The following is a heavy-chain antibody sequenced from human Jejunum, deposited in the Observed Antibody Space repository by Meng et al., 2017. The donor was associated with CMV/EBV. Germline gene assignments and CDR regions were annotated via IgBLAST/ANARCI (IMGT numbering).Heavy chain of an antibody. CDR2: INQDGSDK. Sequence: AAGFTFSDYSMNWVRQTPGKGPEWVANINQDGSDKYFADSVKGRLTISRDNTKNSIYLQMNTLRAEDSAIYYCARDSEFWSGFDFWGQGTLVTVSS. CDR3: ARDSEFWSGFDF. V-gene: IGHV3-7*01. J-gene: IGHJ4*02. CDR1: GFTFSDYS. D-gene: IGHD3-3*01.